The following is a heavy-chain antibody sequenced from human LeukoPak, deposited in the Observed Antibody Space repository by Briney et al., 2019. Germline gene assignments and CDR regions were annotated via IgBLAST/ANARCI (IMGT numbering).Heavy chain of an antibody. CDR1: GFTFSDHY. V-gene: IGHV3-72*01. Sequence: GGSLRLSCAASGFTFSDHYMDWVRQAPGKGLEWVGRTRNKANSYTTEYAASVKGRFTISRDDSKNSLYLQMSSLKTEDTAVYYCASGDYGEYGYWGQGTLVTVSS. CDR3: ASGDYGEYGY. D-gene: IGHD4-17*01. J-gene: IGHJ4*02. CDR2: TRNKANSYTT.